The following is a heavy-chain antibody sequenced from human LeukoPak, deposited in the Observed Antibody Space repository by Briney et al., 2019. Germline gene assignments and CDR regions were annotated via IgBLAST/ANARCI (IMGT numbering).Heavy chain of an antibody. D-gene: IGHD1-26*01. CDR2: IKQDGRET. J-gene: IGHJ4*02. V-gene: IGHV3-7*01. Sequence: GGSLRLSCVASGFTFTDYFMSWVRQAPRKGLEWVANIKQDGRETYYVDSVKGRFTISRDNAKNSLYLQMNSLRAEDTAVYYCARDLIVGAPGEDYWGQGTLVIVSS. CDR3: ARDLIVGAPGEDY. CDR1: GFTFTDYF.